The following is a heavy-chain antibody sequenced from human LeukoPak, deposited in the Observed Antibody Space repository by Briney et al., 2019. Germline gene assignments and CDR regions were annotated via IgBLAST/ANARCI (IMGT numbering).Heavy chain of an antibody. CDR2: IRSKAYGGTT. CDR1: GFTFGDYA. V-gene: IGHV3-49*03. D-gene: IGHD5-24*01. J-gene: IGHJ4*02. CDR3: TRDNRRDGYNLDY. Sequence: GGSLRLSCTASGFTFGDYAMSWFRQAPGKGLEWVGFIRSKAYGGTTEYAASVKGRFTISRDDSKSIAYLQMNSLKTEDIAVYYCTRDNRRDGYNLDYWGQGTLVTVSS.